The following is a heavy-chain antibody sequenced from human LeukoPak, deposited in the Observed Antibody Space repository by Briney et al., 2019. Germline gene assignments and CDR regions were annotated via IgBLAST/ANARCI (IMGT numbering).Heavy chain of an antibody. Sequence: SVKVSCKASGGTFSSYAISWVRQAPGQGLEWMGGIIPIFGTANYAQKFQGRVTITTDESTSTAYMELSSLRSEDTAVYYCARARSCSSTSCSHFDHWGQGTLVTVSS. D-gene: IGHD2-2*01. CDR3: ARARSCSSTSCSHFDH. CDR2: IIPIFGTA. V-gene: IGHV1-69*05. J-gene: IGHJ4*02. CDR1: GGTFSSYA.